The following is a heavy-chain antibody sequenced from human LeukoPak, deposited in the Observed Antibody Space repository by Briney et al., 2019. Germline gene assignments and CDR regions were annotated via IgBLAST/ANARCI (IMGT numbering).Heavy chain of an antibody. Sequence: SETLSLTCTVSGYSISSGYYWGWIRQPPGKGLEWIGSIYHSGSTYYNPSLKSRVTISVDTSKNQFSLKLSSVTAADTAVYYCARAPRNHYYGSGSCYDFWGQGTLVTVSS. CDR3: ARAPRNHYYGSGSCYDF. V-gene: IGHV4-38-2*02. CDR2: IYHSGST. D-gene: IGHD3-10*01. J-gene: IGHJ4*02. CDR1: GYSISSGYY.